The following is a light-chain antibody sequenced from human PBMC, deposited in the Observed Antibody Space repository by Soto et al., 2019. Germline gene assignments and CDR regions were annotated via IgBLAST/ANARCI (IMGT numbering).Light chain of an antibody. CDR3: QRSYSTPRT. J-gene: IGKJ3*01. V-gene: IGKV1-39*01. CDR2: AAS. Sequence: DIQMTQSPSSLSASVGDRVTITCRSSQSISSYLNWYQQKRGKAPKLLIYAASSLQSGVPSRFSGSGSGTDFTLTISSLQPEDFATYYCQRSYSTPRTLGQWTKVDPK. CDR1: QSISSY.